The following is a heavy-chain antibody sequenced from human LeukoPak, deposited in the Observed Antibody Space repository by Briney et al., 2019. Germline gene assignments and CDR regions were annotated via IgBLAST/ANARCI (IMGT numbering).Heavy chain of an antibody. CDR1: GGSFSGYY. CDR3: ARDTFPAGSQYFDY. J-gene: IGHJ4*02. CDR2: INHSGST. Sequence: SETLSLTCAVYGGSFSGYYWSWIRQPPGKGLEWIGEINHSGSTNYNPSLKSRVTISVDRSKNQFSPKLSSVTAADTAVYYCARDTFPAGSQYFDYWGQGTLVTVSS. D-gene: IGHD6-13*01. V-gene: IGHV4-34*01.